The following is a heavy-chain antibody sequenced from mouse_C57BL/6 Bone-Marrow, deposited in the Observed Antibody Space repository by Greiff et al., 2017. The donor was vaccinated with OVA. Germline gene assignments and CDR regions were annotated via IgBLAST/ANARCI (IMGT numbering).Heavy chain of an antibody. Sequence: EVKLMESGPGLAKPSQTLSLTCSVTGYSITSDYWNWIRKFPGTNLEYMGYISYSGSTYYNPSLKSRISITRDTSKNQYYLQLNSVTTEDTATYYCARSPLHYDGGDWYFDVWGTGTTVTVSS. V-gene: IGHV3-8*01. J-gene: IGHJ1*03. CDR1: GYSITSDY. CDR2: ISYSGST. CDR3: ARSPLHYDGGDWYFDV. D-gene: IGHD1-2*01.